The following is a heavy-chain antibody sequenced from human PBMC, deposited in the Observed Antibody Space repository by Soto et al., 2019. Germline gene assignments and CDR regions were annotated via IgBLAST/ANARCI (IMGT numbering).Heavy chain of an antibody. CDR3: AHRVLRTVFGLVTTTAIYFDF. CDR2: IYWYDDK. D-gene: IGHD3-3*01. V-gene: IGHV2-5*01. CDR1: GFSLTTRGLG. Sequence: QITLNASGPTVVRPTETLTLTCRFSGFSLTTRGLGVGWIRQSPGKAPEWLALIYWYDDKRYIASLKSRLTITTDTSKNQVVLTVSDLDTTDTATYYCAHRVLRTVFGLVTTTAIYFDFWGQGTPVAVSS. J-gene: IGHJ4*02.